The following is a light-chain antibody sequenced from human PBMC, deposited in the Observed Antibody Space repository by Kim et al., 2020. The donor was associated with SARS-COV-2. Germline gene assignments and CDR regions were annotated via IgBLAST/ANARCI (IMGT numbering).Light chain of an antibody. Sequence: EIVLTQSPGTLSLSPGERTTLSCRASQNVGSSDLAWYQQRPGQPPRLLIYGTSSRATGIPDRCSGRGSGTDFFLTITRLEPEDFAVYYCQRYGSSPMTFGQGTRLEIK. J-gene: IGKJ5*01. CDR1: QNVGSSD. CDR2: GTS. V-gene: IGKV3-20*01. CDR3: QRYGSSPMT.